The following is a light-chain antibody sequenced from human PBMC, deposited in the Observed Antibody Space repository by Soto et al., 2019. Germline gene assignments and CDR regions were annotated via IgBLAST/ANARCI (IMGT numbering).Light chain of an antibody. CDR3: QQDNIYSLT. V-gene: IGKV1-16*02. CDR1: QDIINS. J-gene: IGKJ4*01. Sequence: DIQMTQSPSSLSASVGDRVTITCRTSQDIINSLAWFQQNPGKDPKTLIYAASSLQSGAPSKFSGSGCWADFNLPISSLLPDDFVTYYCQQDNIYSLTFGGGTKVEIK. CDR2: AAS.